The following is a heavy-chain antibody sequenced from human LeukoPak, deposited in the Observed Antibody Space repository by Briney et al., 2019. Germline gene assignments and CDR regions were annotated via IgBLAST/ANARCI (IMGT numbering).Heavy chain of an antibody. CDR2: IKQDGSEK. D-gene: IGHD3-22*01. Sequence: GGSLRLSCAASGFTVSSNYMSWVRQAPGKGLEWVANIKQDGSEKYYVDSVKGRLTISRDNAKNSLYLQMNSLRAEDTAVYYCARDIYYDSSGYYPTNYFDYWGQGTLVTVSS. CDR1: GFTVSSNY. J-gene: IGHJ4*02. CDR3: ARDIYYDSSGYYPTNYFDY. V-gene: IGHV3-7*01.